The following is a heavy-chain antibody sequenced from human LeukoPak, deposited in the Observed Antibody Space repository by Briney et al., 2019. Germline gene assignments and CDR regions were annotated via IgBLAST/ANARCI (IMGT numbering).Heavy chain of an antibody. V-gene: IGHV4-59*01. D-gene: IGHD3-16*01. J-gene: IGHJ5*02. Sequence: PSATLSLTCTVSGGSISTYSWTWIRQPPGKGLEWIAYISYSGSTNYNPSLKSRVTTSIDTSKNQFSLKLNSVTAADTAVFYCARIRMGGYWFDPWGQGTLVTVSS. CDR1: GGSISTYS. CDR2: ISYSGST. CDR3: ARIRMGGYWFDP.